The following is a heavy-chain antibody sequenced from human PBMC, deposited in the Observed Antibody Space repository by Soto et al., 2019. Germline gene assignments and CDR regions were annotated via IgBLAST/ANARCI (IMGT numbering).Heavy chain of an antibody. D-gene: IGHD2-15*01. J-gene: IGHJ4*02. V-gene: IGHV4-59*01. CDR2: IYYSGST. CDR1: GGSISSYY. CDR3: ARLHCSGGSCYPLVEY. Sequence: SETLSLTCTVSGGSISSYYWSWIRQPPGKGLEWIGYIYYSGSTNYNPSLKSRVTISVDTSKNQFSLKLSSVTAADTAVYYCARLHCSGGSCYPLVEYWGQGTLVTVSS.